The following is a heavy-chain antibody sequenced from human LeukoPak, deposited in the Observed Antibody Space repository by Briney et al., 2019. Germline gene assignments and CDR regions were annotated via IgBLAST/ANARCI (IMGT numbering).Heavy chain of an antibody. CDR2: IKQDGSEK. CDR3: TTDYCSSTSCFTVDY. V-gene: IGHV3-7*05. J-gene: IGHJ4*02. D-gene: IGHD2-2*01. Sequence: GRSLRLSCAASGFTFSTYWMSWVRQDPGKGLEWVANIKQDGSEKYYVDSVKGRFTISRDNAKNSLHLQMNSLRAEDTAVYYCTTDYCSSTSCFTVDYWGQGTLVTVSS. CDR1: GFTFSTYW.